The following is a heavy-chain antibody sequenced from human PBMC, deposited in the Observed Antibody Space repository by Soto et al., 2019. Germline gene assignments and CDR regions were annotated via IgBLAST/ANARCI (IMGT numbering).Heavy chain of an antibody. J-gene: IGHJ6*02. Sequence: GGSLRLSCAASGFTFSDYSMNWVRQAPGEGLEWVSSISGYSSYIYYADSVKGRFTISRDNAKNSVYLQMDSLRAEDTAVYYCARGGSGYSGNDPFGVDVWGQGTTVTVS. V-gene: IGHV3-21*06. D-gene: IGHD5-12*01. CDR1: GFTFSDYS. CDR3: ARGGSGYSGNDPFGVDV. CDR2: ISGYSSYI.